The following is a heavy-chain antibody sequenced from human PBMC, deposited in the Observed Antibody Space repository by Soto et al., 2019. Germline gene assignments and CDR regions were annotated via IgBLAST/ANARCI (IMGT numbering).Heavy chain of an antibody. CDR3: ARDHGKYYDFWSGYQDPELFMDV. V-gene: IGHV4-59*01. J-gene: IGHJ6*03. CDR2: IYYSGST. Sequence: PSETLSLTCTVSGGSISSCYWSWIRQPPGKGLEWIGYIYYSGSTNYNPSLKSRVTISVDTSKNQFSLKLSSVTAADTAVYYCARDHGKYYDFWSGYQDPELFMDVWGKGTTVTVSS. D-gene: IGHD3-3*01. CDR1: GGSISSCY.